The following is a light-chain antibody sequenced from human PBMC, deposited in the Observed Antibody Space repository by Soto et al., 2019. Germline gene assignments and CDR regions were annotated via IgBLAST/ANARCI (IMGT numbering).Light chain of an antibody. CDR2: DAS. CDR3: QQFYNYPRT. CDR1: QDIGTY. J-gene: IGKJ1*01. Sequence: QSPSSFSASTGDRVSITCRATQDIGTYLAWYQQIPGKAPKLLIYDASTLQTGVPSRFSGSGSGTDFTLTISYLQSEDFGTYYCQQFYNYPRTFGQGTKVDIK. V-gene: IGKV1-8*01.